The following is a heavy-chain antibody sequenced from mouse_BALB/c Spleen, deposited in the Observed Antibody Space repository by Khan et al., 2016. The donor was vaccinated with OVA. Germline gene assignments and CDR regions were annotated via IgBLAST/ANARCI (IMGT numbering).Heavy chain of an antibody. CDR3: ASDLTGSFAY. V-gene: IGHV5-6*01. D-gene: IGHD4-1*01. CDR2: INSDGYYT. Sequence: EVQVVESGGDLVRPGGSLKLSCAASGFTFSAYGMSWVRQSPDKRLEWVATINSDGYYTYYSDSLKGRFIISRDNAKNTLYLQLRSLKSEDTAMYYGASDLTGSFAYWGQGTLVTVSA. J-gene: IGHJ3*01. CDR1: GFTFSAYG.